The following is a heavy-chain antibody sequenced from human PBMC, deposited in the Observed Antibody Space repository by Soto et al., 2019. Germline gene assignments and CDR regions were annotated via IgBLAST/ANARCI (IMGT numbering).Heavy chain of an antibody. J-gene: IGHJ4*02. Sequence: QVQLVESGGGVVQPGRSLRLSCAASGFTFSSYGMHWVRQAPGKWLEWVAVISHDVSNKYYADSVKGRFTISRDNSKNKLHLQMNRLRAEDTAVYYCATNSYGYVSTYYFDYWGQGTLVTVSS. CDR2: ISHDVSNK. D-gene: IGHD5-18*01. CDR3: ATNSYGYVSTYYFDY. V-gene: IGHV3-30*03. CDR1: GFTFSSYG.